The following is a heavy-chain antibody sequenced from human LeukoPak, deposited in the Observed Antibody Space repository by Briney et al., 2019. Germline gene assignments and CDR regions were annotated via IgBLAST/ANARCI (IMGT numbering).Heavy chain of an antibody. CDR1: GFRFSNSG. V-gene: IGHV3-48*04. CDR3: ARNTAQGY. CDR2: ISSSSSTI. Sequence: GSLRLSCAASGFRFSNSGMDWVGQAPGKGLEGVSYISSSSSTIYYADSVKGRFTISRDNAKNSLYLQMNSLRAEDTAVYYCARNTAQGYWGQGTLVTVSS. D-gene: IGHD5-18*01. J-gene: IGHJ4*02.